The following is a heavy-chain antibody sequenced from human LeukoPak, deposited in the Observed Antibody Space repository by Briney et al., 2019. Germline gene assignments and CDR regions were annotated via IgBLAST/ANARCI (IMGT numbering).Heavy chain of an antibody. CDR3: VRDVGGDYVPQWFET. Sequence: GGSLRLSCAASGFKFSDDYMSWIRQPPGKGLEWIAYISRSSSNIWSAASVRGRFSISRDNAKNSLFLQMDSLRVDDTAVYYCVRDVGGDYVPQWFETWGHGTLVIVSS. V-gene: IGHV3-11*01. D-gene: IGHD3-10*02. CDR1: GFKFSDDY. CDR2: ISRSSSNI. J-gene: IGHJ5*01.